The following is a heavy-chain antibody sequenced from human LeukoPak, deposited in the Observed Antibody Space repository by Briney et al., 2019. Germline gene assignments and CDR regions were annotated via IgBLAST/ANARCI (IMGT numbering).Heavy chain of an antibody. V-gene: IGHV3-11*05. CDR2: ISSSSSYT. J-gene: IGHJ4*02. Sequence: GGSLRLSCAASGLTFKNFAMSWIRQAPGKGLEWVSYISSSSSYTNYADSVKGRFTISRDNAKNSLYLQTNSLRAEDTAAYYCARAKRYSYVDYWGQGTLVTVSS. D-gene: IGHD5-18*01. CDR1: GLTFKNFA. CDR3: ARAKRYSYVDY.